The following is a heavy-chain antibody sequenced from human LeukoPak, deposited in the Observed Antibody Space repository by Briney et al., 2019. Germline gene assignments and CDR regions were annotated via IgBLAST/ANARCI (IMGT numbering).Heavy chain of an antibody. CDR1: GGTLSSYA. CDR3: ARAEYCSSTSCYLGVGWFDP. J-gene: IGHJ5*02. D-gene: IGHD2-2*01. V-gene: IGHV1-69*05. Sequence: VKVSCQASGGTLSSYAISWVRQAPGEGLEWMGGIIPIFGTANYAQKFQGRVTITTDESTSTAYMELSSLRSEDTAVYYCARAEYCSSTSCYLGVGWFDPWGQGTLVTVSS. CDR2: IIPIFGTA.